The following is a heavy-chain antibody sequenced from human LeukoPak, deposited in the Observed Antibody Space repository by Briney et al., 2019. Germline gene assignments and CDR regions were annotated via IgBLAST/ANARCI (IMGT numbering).Heavy chain of an antibody. V-gene: IGHV4-4*07. D-gene: IGHD2-2*01. J-gene: IGHJ5*02. CDR3: ARDIVVEPAATRFDP. Sequence: PSETLSLTCTVSRASISSFHWSWIRQPAGKGLEWIGRIFTSGSTTYNPSLKSRVTMSVDTSKNQFSLKLSSVTAADTAVYYCARDIVVEPAATRFDPWGQGTLVTVSS. CDR2: IFTSGST. CDR1: RASISSFH.